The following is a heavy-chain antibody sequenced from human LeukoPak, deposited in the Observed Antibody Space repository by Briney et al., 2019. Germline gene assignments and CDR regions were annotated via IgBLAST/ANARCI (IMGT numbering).Heavy chain of an antibody. CDR1: GFTFRNYA. D-gene: IGHD3-10*01. J-gene: IGHJ6*03. CDR2: ISSSSTYI. Sequence: AGGSLRLSCAASGFTFRNYAMNWVRQAPGKGLEWVSFISSSSTYIYYADSVKGRFTISRDNAKNSLYLQMNSLRAEDTALYYCAKSSGNYLNYYYYMDVWGKGTTVTISS. V-gene: IGHV3-21*04. CDR3: AKSSGNYLNYYYYMDV.